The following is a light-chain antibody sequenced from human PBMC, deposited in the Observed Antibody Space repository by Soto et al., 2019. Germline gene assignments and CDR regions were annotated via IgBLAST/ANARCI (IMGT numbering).Light chain of an antibody. J-gene: IGKJ5*01. Sequence: DIQITQSPSTLSASVGDRVTITCRASQTISSWLAWYQQKPGKAPKLLIYDASSLKSGVPSRFSGSGSGTEFTLTISSLQPDDFATYYCQQYNSYLLAFGQGTRLEIK. CDR1: QTISSW. V-gene: IGKV1-5*01. CDR2: DAS. CDR3: QQYNSYLLA.